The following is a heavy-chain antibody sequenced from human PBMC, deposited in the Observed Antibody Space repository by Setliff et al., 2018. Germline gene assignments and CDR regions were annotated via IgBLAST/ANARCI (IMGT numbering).Heavy chain of an antibody. CDR1: GGSISSSSYY. J-gene: IGHJ6*02. Sequence: SETLSLTCTVSGGSISSSSYYWGWIRQPPGKGLEWIGSIYYSGSTYYNPSLKSRVTISVDTSKNQFSLKLSSVTAADTAVYYCARDRVTTLENYYYYYGMDVWSQGTTVTSP. V-gene: IGHV4-39*07. CDR3: ARDRVTTLENYYYYYGMDV. D-gene: IGHD4-17*01. CDR2: IYYSGST.